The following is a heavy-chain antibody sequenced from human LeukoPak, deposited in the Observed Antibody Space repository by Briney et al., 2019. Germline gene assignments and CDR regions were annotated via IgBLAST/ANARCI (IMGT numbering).Heavy chain of an antibody. CDR1: GFTFSSYV. CDR2: IRYDGSNK. J-gene: IGHJ6*03. CDR3: AKGGGYEAQYYYYYLDV. V-gene: IGHV3-30*02. D-gene: IGHD5-12*01. Sequence: GGSLRLSCAASGFTFSSYVMYWVRQAPGKGLEWVAFIRYDGSNKYYADSVKGRFTVSRDNSKNTLYLQMKSLRAEDTAVYYCAKGGGYEAQYYYYYLDVWGKGTTVTISS.